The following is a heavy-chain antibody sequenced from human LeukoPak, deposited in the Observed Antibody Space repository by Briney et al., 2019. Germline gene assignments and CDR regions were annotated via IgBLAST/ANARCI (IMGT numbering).Heavy chain of an antibody. J-gene: IGHJ4*02. CDR2: ISSSGGSNK. D-gene: IGHD3-10*01. Sequence: GGSLRLSCAASGFTFSSYWMSWVRQAPGKGLEWVSTISSSGGSNKYYADSVKGRFTISRDNSKNTLNLQMNSLRAEDTAVYYCAKTGQFDYWGQGTLVTVSS. V-gene: IGHV3-23*01. CDR3: AKTGQFDY. CDR1: GFTFSSYW.